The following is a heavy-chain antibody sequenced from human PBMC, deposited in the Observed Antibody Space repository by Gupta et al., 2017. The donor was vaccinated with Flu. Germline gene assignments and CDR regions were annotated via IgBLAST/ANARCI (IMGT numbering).Heavy chain of an antibody. Sequence: QERVVESGGGVVQPGRSLRLSCAASGFRFSNYGMHWVRQAPGKGLEWVAGISHDGSKNYHTDSVKGRFTISRDNSKNTLYLQMSGLRIEDXAXYYCAKXWRWNNNIYGMNVWGQGTTVTVSS. J-gene: IGHJ6*02. CDR1: GFRFSNYG. V-gene: IGHV3-30*18. CDR3: AKXWRWNNNIYGMNV. CDR2: ISHDGSKN. D-gene: IGHD1-1*01.